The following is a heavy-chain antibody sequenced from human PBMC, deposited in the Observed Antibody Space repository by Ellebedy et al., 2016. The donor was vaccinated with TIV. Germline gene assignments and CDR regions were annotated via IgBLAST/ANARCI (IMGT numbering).Heavy chain of an antibody. CDR3: TRGYGFFEY. V-gene: IGHV3-48*04. Sequence: GESLKISCVASGFTFSSYTMNWVRQAPGKGLEWVSYISTGSSTIYYTDSVKGRFTISRDNAKNSLYLEMNSLRAEDTAVYYCTRGYGFFEYWGRGTLVTVSS. CDR2: ISTGSSTI. D-gene: IGHD4-17*01. J-gene: IGHJ4*02. CDR1: GFTFSSYT.